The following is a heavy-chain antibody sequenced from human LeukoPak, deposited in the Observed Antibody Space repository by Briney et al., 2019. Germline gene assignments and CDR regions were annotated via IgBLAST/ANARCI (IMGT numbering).Heavy chain of an antibody. V-gene: IGHV4-30-2*01. Sequence: SETLSLTCAASGGSISSGGYSWSWIRQPPGKGLEWIGYIYHSGSTYYNPSLKSRVTISVDRSKNQFSLNLTSVTAADTAVYYCARDPIRSSPGEFDYWGQGTLVTVSS. D-gene: IGHD2-21*01. CDR3: ARDPIRSSPGEFDY. J-gene: IGHJ4*02. CDR2: IYHSGST. CDR1: GGSISSGGYS.